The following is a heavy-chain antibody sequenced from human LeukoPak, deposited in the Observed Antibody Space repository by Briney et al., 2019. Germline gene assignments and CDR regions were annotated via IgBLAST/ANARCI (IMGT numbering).Heavy chain of an antibody. CDR1: GYSISSGYY. Sequence: SETLSLTCAVSGYSISSGYYWGWIRQPPGKGLEWIGNVYHSGTTYYNPSLKSRVTISVDTSKNQFSLRLSSVTAADTAVYYCARDASGWIDYWGQGTLVTVSS. CDR2: VYHSGTT. D-gene: IGHD6-19*01. CDR3: ARDASGWIDY. J-gene: IGHJ4*02. V-gene: IGHV4-38-2*02.